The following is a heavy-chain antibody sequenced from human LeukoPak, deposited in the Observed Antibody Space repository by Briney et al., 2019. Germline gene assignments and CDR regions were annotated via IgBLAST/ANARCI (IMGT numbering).Heavy chain of an antibody. CDR3: VREFYGP. D-gene: IGHD4-17*01. V-gene: IGHV3-66*01. Sequence: LAGGSLRLSCTASGFTVNNNYISWVREAPGRGLEWVSVIYSGDTTFYADSVKDRFTISRDNSKNTVYLQMNNLRGEDTAMYYCVREFYGPWGQGTLVTVST. J-gene: IGHJ5*02. CDR2: IYSGDTT. CDR1: GFTVNNNY.